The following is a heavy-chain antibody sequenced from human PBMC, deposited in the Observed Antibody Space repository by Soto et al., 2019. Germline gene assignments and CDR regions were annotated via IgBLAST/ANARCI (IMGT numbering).Heavy chain of an antibody. CDR3: ARSRRGYSGYGEYFDY. J-gene: IGHJ4*02. CDR1: GYTFTSYY. V-gene: IGHV1-46*03. Sequence: ASVKVSCKASGYTFTSYYMHWVRQAPGQGLEWMGIINPSGGSTSYAQKFQGRVTMTRDTSTSTVYMELSSLRSEDTAVYYCARSRRGYSGYGEYFDYWGQGTLVTVSS. CDR2: INPSGGST. D-gene: IGHD5-12*01.